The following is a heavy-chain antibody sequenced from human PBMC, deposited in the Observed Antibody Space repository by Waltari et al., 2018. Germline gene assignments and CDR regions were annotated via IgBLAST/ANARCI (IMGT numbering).Heavy chain of an antibody. CDR1: GSYLKNYT. J-gene: IGHJ4*02. Sequence: EVQLEESGGGLVKPGGSLRLSCAASGSYLKNYTMTWVRQAPGKGLEWVSSVSSRTTYKYYADSVKGRFTISRDNAKNSLYLQMNSLRAEDTAVYYCARGILRSSEWLLMDYCEYWGQGALVTVSS. D-gene: IGHD3-3*01. V-gene: IGHV3-21*01. CDR3: ARGILRSSEWLLMDYCEY. CDR2: VSSRTTYK.